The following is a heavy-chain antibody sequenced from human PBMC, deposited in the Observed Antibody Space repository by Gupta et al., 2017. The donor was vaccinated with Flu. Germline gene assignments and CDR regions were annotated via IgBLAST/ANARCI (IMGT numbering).Heavy chain of an antibody. D-gene: IGHD5-18*01. J-gene: IGHJ6*02. CDR3: ARFVGYSYSYYYGLDV. CDR2: IYFTGNT. V-gene: IGHV4-59*01. Sequence: QPPGKAPEWIGNIYFTGNTKYNSSLESRVSISVDTSKNQFSLKLSSVTAADTAVYYCARFVGYSYSYYYGLDVWGQGTTVTVSS.